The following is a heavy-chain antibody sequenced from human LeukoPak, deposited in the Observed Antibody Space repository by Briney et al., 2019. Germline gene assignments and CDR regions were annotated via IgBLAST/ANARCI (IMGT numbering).Heavy chain of an antibody. D-gene: IGHD5-24*01. CDR2: ISNSGDST. CDR3: AKDGYNSPIDY. J-gene: IGHJ4*02. Sequence: PGGSLRLSCAASGLTLSGYAMSWVRQAPGKGLEWVSAISNSGDSTYYADSVKGRFVISRDNSKNTLYLQMNSLRAEDTAVYYCAKDGYNSPIDYWGQGTLVTVSS. V-gene: IGHV3-23*01. CDR1: GLTLSGYA.